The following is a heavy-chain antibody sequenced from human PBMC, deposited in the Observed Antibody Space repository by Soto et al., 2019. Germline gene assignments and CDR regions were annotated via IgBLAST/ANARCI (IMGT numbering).Heavy chain of an antibody. D-gene: IGHD4-17*01. CDR2: IIPIFGTA. V-gene: IGHV1-69*01. Sequence: QVQLVQSGAEVKKPGSSVKVSCKASGGTFSSYAISWVRQAPGQGLEWMGGIIPIFGTANYAQKFQGRVTITADESTSTAHMELSSLRSEDTAVYYCASGGPGFYGDSEYFQHWGQGTLVTVSS. J-gene: IGHJ1*01. CDR3: ASGGPGFYGDSEYFQH. CDR1: GGTFSSYA.